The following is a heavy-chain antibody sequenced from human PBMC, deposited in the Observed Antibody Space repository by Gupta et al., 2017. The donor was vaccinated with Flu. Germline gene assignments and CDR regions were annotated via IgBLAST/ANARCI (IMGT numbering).Heavy chain of an antibody. Sequence: QVQLQQWGAGLLKPSETLSLTCAVYGGSFNAYSWTWIRPPPGKGLEWIGEINHLGTTNYSPSLESRVTISVDTSKNQFSLKLSYVSAADTAVYFCARTVIIVGSYYFDYWGQGTLVTVSA. V-gene: IGHV4-34*01. CDR1: GGSFNAYS. CDR2: INHLGTT. D-gene: IGHD3-22*01. CDR3: ARTVIIVGSYYFDY. J-gene: IGHJ4*02.